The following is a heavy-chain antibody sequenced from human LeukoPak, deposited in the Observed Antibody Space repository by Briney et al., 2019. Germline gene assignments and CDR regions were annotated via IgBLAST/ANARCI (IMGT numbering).Heavy chain of an antibody. CDR3: ARHESSGSYF. CDR1: GYRFTSYW. J-gene: IGHJ4*02. Sequence: GEALKISLKGSGYRFTSYWIGWVRPMPGKGVEWMGIIFPGDSDTRYRPSFQGQVTISADKSISTAYLQWSSLKASHTAMYYCARHESSGSYFWGQGTLVTASS. D-gene: IGHD1-26*01. V-gene: IGHV5-51*01. CDR2: IFPGDSDT.